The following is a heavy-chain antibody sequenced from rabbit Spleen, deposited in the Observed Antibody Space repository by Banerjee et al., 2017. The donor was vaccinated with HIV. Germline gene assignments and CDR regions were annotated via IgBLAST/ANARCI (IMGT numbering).Heavy chain of an antibody. CDR3: ARDAGRGDYIDGVFNL. CDR1: GIDFNSYG. V-gene: IGHV1S45*01. CDR2: IYTGNSKT. J-gene: IGHJ4*01. Sequence: QEQLVESGGGLVQPEGSLTLTCKASGIDFNSYGISWVRQAPGKGLEWIACIYTGNSKTYYANWAKGRFTISKTSSTTVTLQMTSLTVADTATYFCARDAGRGDYIDGVFNLWGQGTLVTVS. D-gene: IGHD8-1*01.